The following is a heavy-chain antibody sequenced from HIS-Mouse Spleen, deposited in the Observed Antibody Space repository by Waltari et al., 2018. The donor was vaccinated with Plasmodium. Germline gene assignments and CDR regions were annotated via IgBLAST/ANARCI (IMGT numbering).Heavy chain of an antibody. CDR1: GYTFTSYG. Sequence: QVQLVQSGAEVKKPGASVKVSCKASGYTFTSYGISWVRQAPVQGLGWMGWVSAYKGKTTNAQKLPCRVAMTTDTAASTADMELRSLRSDDTAVYYCAMLLPWVHGHFDYWGQGTLVTVSS. V-gene: IGHV1-18*01. CDR2: VSAYKGKT. J-gene: IGHJ4*02. D-gene: IGHD1-26*01. CDR3: AMLLPWVHGHFDY.